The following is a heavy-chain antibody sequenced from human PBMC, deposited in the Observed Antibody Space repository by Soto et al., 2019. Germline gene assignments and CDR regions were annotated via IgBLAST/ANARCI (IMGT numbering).Heavy chain of an antibody. J-gene: IGHJ5*02. CDR2: ISAYNGNT. V-gene: IGHV1-18*01. CDR1: GYTFTSYG. D-gene: IGHD3-3*01. CDR3: ASAHRAVLRFLEWLLCPWFDP. Sequence: ASVKLSCKASGYTFTSYGISWVRQAPGQGLEWMGWISAYNGNTNYAQKLQGRVTMTTDTSTSTAYMELRSLRSDDTAVYYCASAHRAVLRFLEWLLCPWFDPSGQGTLDPVSS.